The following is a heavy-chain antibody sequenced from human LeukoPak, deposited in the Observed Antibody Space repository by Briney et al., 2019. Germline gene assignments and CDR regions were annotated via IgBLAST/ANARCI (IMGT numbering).Heavy chain of an antibody. CDR2: IRYDGSNK. CDR3: ARHVTYYDFWTTTALYYYYYMDV. D-gene: IGHD3-3*01. V-gene: IGHV3-30*02. J-gene: IGHJ6*03. CDR1: GFTFSSYG. Sequence: GSLRLSCAASGFTFSSYGMHWVRQAPGKGLEWVAFIRYDGSNKYYADSVKGRFTISRDNSKNTLYLQMNSLRAEDTAVYYCARHVTYYDFWTTTALYYYYYMDVWGKGTTVTVSS.